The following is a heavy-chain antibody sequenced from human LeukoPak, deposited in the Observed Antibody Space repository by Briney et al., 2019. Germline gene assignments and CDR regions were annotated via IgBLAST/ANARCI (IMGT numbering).Heavy chain of an antibody. CDR2: ISSSSSYI. Sequence: GGSLRLSCAASGFTFSSYSMNRVRQAPGKGLEWASSISSSSSYIYYADSVKGRFTISRDNAKNSLYLQMNSLRAEDTAVYYCARGRGGIAAADYFDYWGQGTLVTVSS. V-gene: IGHV3-21*01. CDR1: GFTFSSYS. CDR3: ARGRGGIAAADYFDY. J-gene: IGHJ4*02. D-gene: IGHD6-13*01.